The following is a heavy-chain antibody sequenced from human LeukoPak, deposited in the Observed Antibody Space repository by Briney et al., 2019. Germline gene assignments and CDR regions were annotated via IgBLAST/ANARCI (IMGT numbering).Heavy chain of an antibody. J-gene: IGHJ4*02. V-gene: IGHV3-48*01. CDR2: ISSSSRTI. CDR1: VFTFSSYS. D-gene: IGHD3-10*01. Sequence: GGSLRLSCAASVFTFSSYSMNWVRQAPGKGLEWVSYISSSSRTIYYADSLKGRFTISRDNAQNSLYLQMNSLRVEDTSIYYCAKVAKYYYGSETYYFFEHWGQGTPVTASS. CDR3: AKVAKYYYGSETYYFFEH.